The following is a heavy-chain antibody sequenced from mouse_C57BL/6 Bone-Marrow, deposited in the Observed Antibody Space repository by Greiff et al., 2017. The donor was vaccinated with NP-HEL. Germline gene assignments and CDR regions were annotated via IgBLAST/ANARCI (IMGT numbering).Heavy chain of an antibody. J-gene: IGHJ2*01. CDR3: ARYYYGSSSFDY. CDR2: IDPNSGGT. V-gene: IGHV1-72*01. CDR1: GYTFSSYL. Sequence: QVQLQQPGAELVKPGASVKLSCKASGYTFSSYLMHWVTQRPGRGLEWIGRIDPNSGGTKYNEKFNSKATLTVDKPSSTAYMQLNSLTSEDSAVYYCARYYYGSSSFDYWGQGTTLTVSS. D-gene: IGHD1-1*01.